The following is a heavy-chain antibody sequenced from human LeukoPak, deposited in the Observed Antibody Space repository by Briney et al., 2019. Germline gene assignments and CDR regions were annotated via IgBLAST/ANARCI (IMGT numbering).Heavy chain of an antibody. CDR1: GGSITSHY. J-gene: IGHJ4*02. CDR3: ARTNVLTGTDY. CDR2: IYTPGST. D-gene: IGHD3-9*01. Sequence: SETLSLTCTVSGGSITSHYWSWVRQPPGKGLEWIGRIYTPGSTNYNPSLKSRVTMSLDTSKNQFSLKLSSVTAADTAVYYCARTNVLTGTDYWGQGTLVTVSS. V-gene: IGHV4-4*07.